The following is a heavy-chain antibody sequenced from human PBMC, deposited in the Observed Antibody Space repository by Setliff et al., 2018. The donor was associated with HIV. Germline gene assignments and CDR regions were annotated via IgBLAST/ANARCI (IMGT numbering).Heavy chain of an antibody. CDR2: VDPENPTT. Sequence: ASVKVSCKMSGYTFTNQYIHWIQQAPGKGLEWMGLVDPENPTTIYAARFQGRVTITADTSTDTAYMELSGLRSEDTAIYYCASERSRGNYYYSLDVWGKGTTVTVSS. CDR3: ASERSRGNYYYSLDV. J-gene: IGHJ6*03. V-gene: IGHV1-69-2*01. CDR1: GYTFTNQY.